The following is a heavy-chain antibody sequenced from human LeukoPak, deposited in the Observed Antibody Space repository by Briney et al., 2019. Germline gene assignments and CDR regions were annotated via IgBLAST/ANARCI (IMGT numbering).Heavy chain of an antibody. CDR1: GGSISSYY. D-gene: IGHD6-19*01. CDR2: IYYSGST. V-gene: IGHV4-59*01. J-gene: IGHJ4*02. CDR3: AKDRGPLAVAGTAIDY. Sequence: SETLSLTCTVSGGSISSYYWSWIRQPPGKGLEWIGYIYYSGSTNYNPSLKSRVTISVDTSKNQFSLKLSSVTAADTAVYYCAKDRGPLAVAGTAIDYWGQGTLVTVSS.